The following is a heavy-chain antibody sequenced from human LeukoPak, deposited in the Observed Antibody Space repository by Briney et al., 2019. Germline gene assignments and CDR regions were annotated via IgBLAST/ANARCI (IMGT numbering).Heavy chain of an antibody. CDR3: ARDGALWFGESSI. Sequence: ASVKVSCKASGYTFTSYDINWVRQATGQGLEWMGWMNPNSGNTGYAQKFQGRVTMTRSTSISTAYMELSSLRSEDTAVYYCARDGALWFGESSIWGQGTMVTVSS. V-gene: IGHV1-8*01. CDR1: GYTFTSYD. J-gene: IGHJ3*02. CDR2: MNPNSGNT. D-gene: IGHD3-10*01.